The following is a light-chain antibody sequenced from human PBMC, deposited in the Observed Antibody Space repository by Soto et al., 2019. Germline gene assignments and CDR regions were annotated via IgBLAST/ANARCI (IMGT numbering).Light chain of an antibody. Sequence: QSVLTQPPSVSEAPGQRVTISCTGSSSNIGAGYEAHWYQQVPGTAPKLLIYENNNRPSGVPDRFSGSKSGTSASLAIAGLQAEDDAEYYCQSYDSGLSGYVFGTGTKLTVL. CDR2: ENN. CDR3: QSYDSGLSGYV. CDR1: SSNIGAGYE. J-gene: IGLJ1*01. V-gene: IGLV1-40*01.